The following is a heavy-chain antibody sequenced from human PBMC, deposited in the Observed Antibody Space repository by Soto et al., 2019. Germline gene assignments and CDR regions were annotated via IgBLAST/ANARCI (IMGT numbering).Heavy chain of an antibody. CDR2: ISSSSSYI. D-gene: IGHD6-19*01. Sequence: EVQLVESGGGLVKPGGPLRLACAASGFTFSSYSMNWVRQAPGKGLEWVSSISSSSSYIYYADSVKGRFTISRDNAKNSLYLQMNSLRAEDTAVYYCASQASGWNSSGWYGLLDPCGQGTLVTVSS. CDR3: ASQASGWNSSGWYGLLDP. J-gene: IGHJ5*02. V-gene: IGHV3-21*01. CDR1: GFTFSSYS.